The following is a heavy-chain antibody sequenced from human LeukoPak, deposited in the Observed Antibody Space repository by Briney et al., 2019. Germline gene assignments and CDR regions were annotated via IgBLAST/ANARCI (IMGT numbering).Heavy chain of an antibody. CDR2: IYYSGST. V-gene: IGHV4-39*01. CDR3: AVVVVPAAGYYYFDY. J-gene: IGHJ4*02. D-gene: IGHD2-2*01. CDR1: GGSISSSSYY. Sequence: SETLSLTCTVSGGSISSSSYYWGWIRQPPGKGLEWIGSIYYSGSTYYNPSLKSRVTISVDTSKNQFSLKLSSVTAADTAVYYCAVVVVPAAGYYYFDYWGQGTLVTVSS.